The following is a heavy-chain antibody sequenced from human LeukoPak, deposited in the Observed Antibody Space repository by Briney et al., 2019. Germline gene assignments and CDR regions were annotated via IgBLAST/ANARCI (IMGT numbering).Heavy chain of an antibody. CDR3: AREHLGAVLYFDY. D-gene: IGHD1-26*01. Sequence: GGSLRLSCAASGFTFSSYGMTWVRQAPGKGLEWVSYISSSSSTIYYAASVKGRFNIYRDKSKNTLYLQINSLRVEDTVVYYCAREHLGAVLYFDYWGQGTLVTVSS. CDR2: ISSSSSTI. J-gene: IGHJ4*02. CDR1: GFTFSSYG. V-gene: IGHV3-48*01.